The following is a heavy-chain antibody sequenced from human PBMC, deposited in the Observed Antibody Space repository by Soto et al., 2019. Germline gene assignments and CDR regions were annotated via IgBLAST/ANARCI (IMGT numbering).Heavy chain of an antibody. CDR3: ASSNIAAAGFYYYGMDV. J-gene: IGHJ6*02. Sequence: SETLSLTCTVSGGSISSYYWSWIRQPPGKGLEWIGYIYYSGSTNYNPSLKSRVTISVDTSKNQSSLKLSSVTAADTAVYYCASSNIAAAGFYYYGMDVWGRGTTVTVSS. CDR1: GGSISSYY. V-gene: IGHV4-59*01. D-gene: IGHD6-13*01. CDR2: IYYSGST.